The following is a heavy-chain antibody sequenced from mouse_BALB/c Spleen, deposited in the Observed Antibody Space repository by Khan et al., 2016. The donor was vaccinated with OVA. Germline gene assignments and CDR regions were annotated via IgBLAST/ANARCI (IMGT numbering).Heavy chain of an antibody. CDR1: GFTFSSFG. D-gene: IGHD3-1*01. Sequence: EVELVESGGGLVQPGGSPKLSCVASGFTFSSFGMHWVRQAPEKGLGWVAYISGDSTTIYYTDTVKGRFTISRDNPRNTLFLQMTSLRSEDMAMYYCTRSYVFGYYFDHWGQGTTLTVSS. J-gene: IGHJ2*01. V-gene: IGHV5-17*02. CDR2: ISGDSTTI. CDR3: TRSYVFGYYFDH.